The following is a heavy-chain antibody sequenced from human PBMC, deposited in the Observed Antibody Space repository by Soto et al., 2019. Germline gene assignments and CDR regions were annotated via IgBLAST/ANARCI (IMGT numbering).Heavy chain of an antibody. V-gene: IGHV1-69*13. CDR1: GYTFTSYD. D-gene: IGHD3-10*01. J-gene: IGHJ5*02. CDR2: IIPIFGTA. Sequence: SVKVSCKASGYTFTSYDINWVRQAPGQGLEWMGGIIPIFGTANYAQKFQGRVTITADESTSTAYMELSSLRSEDTAVYYCARDRGVVPRFDPWGQGTLVTVSS. CDR3: ARDRGVVPRFDP.